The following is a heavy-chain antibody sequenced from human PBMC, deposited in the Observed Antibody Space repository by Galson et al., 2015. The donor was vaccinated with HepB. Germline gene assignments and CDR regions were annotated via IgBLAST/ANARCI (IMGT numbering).Heavy chain of an antibody. Sequence: SLRLSCAASGFTFGSYAMSWVRQAPGKGLEWVSTISGSGGSSFYADSVKGRFTISRDNSKNTLYLQMNSLRADDTAVYYCAKAEAWERITMIVVVITAFDYWGQGTLVTVSS. J-gene: IGHJ4*02. CDR3: AKAEAWERITMIVVVITAFDY. V-gene: IGHV3-23*01. D-gene: IGHD3-22*01. CDR2: ISGSGGSS. CDR1: GFTFGSYA.